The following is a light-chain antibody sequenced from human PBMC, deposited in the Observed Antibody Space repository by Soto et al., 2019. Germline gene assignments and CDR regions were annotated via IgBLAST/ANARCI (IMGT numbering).Light chain of an antibody. V-gene: IGKV3-20*01. CDR2: ASS. Sequence: TLSLSPGERATLSCRPSQSVSSTYLDWYQQKPGQAPRLLIYASSSRATGIPDRFSGGASATAFTLTTSRLEHEDFAVYYCRHYINSQWTFGQGTKVEIK. J-gene: IGKJ1*01. CDR3: RHYINSQWT. CDR1: QSVSSTY.